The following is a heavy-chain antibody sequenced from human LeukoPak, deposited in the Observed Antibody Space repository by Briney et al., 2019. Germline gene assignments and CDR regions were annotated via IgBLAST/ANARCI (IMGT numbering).Heavy chain of an antibody. CDR2: IKPSGDNT. CDR1: RYTFTSYN. D-gene: IGHD5-24*01. J-gene: IGHJ3*02. V-gene: IGHV1-46*01. Sequence: GASVKVSCKPSRYTFTSYNLHWVRQAPGQRLEWMGIIKPSGDNTHYAQQFQGRFTMTSDTSTSSVYMELSSLIPADTAGYYCARVRDGYNDAYHIWGQGTMVTVTS. CDR3: ARVRDGYNDAYHI.